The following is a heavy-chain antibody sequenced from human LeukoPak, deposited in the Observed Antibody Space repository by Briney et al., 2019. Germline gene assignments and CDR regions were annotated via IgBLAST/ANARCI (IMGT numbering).Heavy chain of an antibody. Sequence: SETLSLTCAVYGGSSSDYYWTWIRQPPGKGLEWIGEINLSGNTNYNPSLKSRVTISVDTSKNQFSLKLNSVTAADTAVYYCVRGRTVFDFWGQGPLVTVSS. J-gene: IGHJ4*02. V-gene: IGHV4-34*01. D-gene: IGHD3/OR15-3a*01. CDR2: INLSGNT. CDR3: VRGRTVFDF. CDR1: GGSSSDYY.